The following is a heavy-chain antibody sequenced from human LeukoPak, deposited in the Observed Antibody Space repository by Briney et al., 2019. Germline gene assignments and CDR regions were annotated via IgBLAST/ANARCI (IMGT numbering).Heavy chain of an antibody. V-gene: IGHV3-7*01. CDR1: GFTFNGFW. J-gene: IGHJ6*03. D-gene: IGHD4-17*01. CDR2: IKQDGSDI. Sequence: PGGSLRLPCAASGFTFNGFWMSWVRQAPGKGLEWVANIKQDGSDIYYLGSVRGRFTISRDNAMNSLYLQMNSLRAEDTAVYYCTRDALYGDPSYYYMDVWGKGTTVTVSS. CDR3: TRDALYGDPSYYYMDV.